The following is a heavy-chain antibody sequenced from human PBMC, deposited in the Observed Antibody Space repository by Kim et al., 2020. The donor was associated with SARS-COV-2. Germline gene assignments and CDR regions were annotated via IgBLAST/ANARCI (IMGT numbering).Heavy chain of an antibody. J-gene: IGHJ6*02. V-gene: IGHV1-69*13. CDR2: IIPIFGTA. D-gene: IGHD2-2*02. CDR3: ARDGGDCSSTSCYSPRDYYGMDV. Sequence: SVKVSCKASGGTFSSYAISWVRQAPGQGLEWMGGIIPIFGTANYAQKFQGRVTITADESTSTAYMELSSLRSEDTAVYYCARDGGDCSSTSCYSPRDYYGMDVWGQGTTITVSS. CDR1: GGTFSSYA.